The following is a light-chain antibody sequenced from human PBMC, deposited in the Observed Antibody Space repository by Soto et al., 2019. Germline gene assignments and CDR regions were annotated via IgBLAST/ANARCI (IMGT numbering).Light chain of an antibody. CDR3: QKYNNWPPT. J-gene: IGKJ5*01. V-gene: IGKV3D-15*01. Sequence: EIVLTQSPDTLSLSPGERATLSCRASQSVTTSLAWYQQKTGQPPRLLISGASRRATGIPDRLNGSGSGTEFTLTISSLQSEDFAVYYCQKYNNWPPTFGQGTRLEIK. CDR2: GAS. CDR1: QSVTTS.